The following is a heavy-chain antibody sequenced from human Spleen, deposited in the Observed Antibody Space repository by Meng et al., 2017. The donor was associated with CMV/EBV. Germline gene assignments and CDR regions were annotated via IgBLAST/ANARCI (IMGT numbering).Heavy chain of an antibody. CDR2: ISATDGTT. D-gene: IGHD4-11*01. CDR3: ARDDYSNYPVDY. J-gene: IGHJ4*02. Sequence: GESLKISCAASGFTFSNYALSWVRHTPGKGLEWVSAISATDGTTYYADFVEGRFTISRDNFMNTLYLEMHSLRTEDTPVYYCARDDYSNYPVDYWGQGTLVTVSS. CDR1: GFTFSNYA. V-gene: IGHV3-23*01.